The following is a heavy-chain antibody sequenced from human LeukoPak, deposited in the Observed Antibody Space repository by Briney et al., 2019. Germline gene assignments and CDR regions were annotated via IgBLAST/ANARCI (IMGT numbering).Heavy chain of an antibody. J-gene: IGHJ3*01. Sequence: GGSLRLSCAASGFIFSDHHMDWVREATGKGLEWIGRSRNRARGSTTEYAASVKGRFTISRDDSKNSLSLHMNSLNTEDTAVYYCARDLSGGDYTAFDVWGQGTMVTVSS. CDR1: GFIFSDHH. V-gene: IGHV3-72*01. CDR2: SRNRARGSTT. D-gene: IGHD2-21*02. CDR3: ARDLSGGDYTAFDV.